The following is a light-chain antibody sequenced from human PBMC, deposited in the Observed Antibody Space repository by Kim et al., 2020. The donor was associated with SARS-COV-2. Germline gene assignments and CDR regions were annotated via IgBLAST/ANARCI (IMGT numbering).Light chain of an antibody. CDR2: GKD. CDR1: SLRRNY. J-gene: IGLJ3*02. Sequence: SSELTQYPAVSVALGQTVRITCQGDSLRRNYANWYQQKPGLAPLLVMFGKDNRPSGIPDRISGSRSGNTASLTITGAQAEDEADYYCNSRDSSGNHWVFGGGTQLTVL. CDR3: NSRDSSGNHWV. V-gene: IGLV3-19*01.